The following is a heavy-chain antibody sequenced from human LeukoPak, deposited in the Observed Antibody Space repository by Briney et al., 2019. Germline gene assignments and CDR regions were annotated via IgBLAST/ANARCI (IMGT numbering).Heavy chain of an antibody. D-gene: IGHD2-21*02. CDR1: GGSFSGYY. CDR2: INHSGST. Sequence: SETLSLTCAVYGGSFSGYYWSWIRQPPGKGLEWIGEINHSGSTNYNPSLKSRVTISVDTSKNHFSLKLSSVTAADTAVYYCARGRSVVTAKDAFDIWGQGTMVTVSS. J-gene: IGHJ3*02. V-gene: IGHV4-34*01. CDR3: ARGRSVVTAKDAFDI.